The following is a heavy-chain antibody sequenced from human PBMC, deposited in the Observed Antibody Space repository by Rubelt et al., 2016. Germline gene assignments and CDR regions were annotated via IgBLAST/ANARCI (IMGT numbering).Heavy chain of an antibody. Sequence: QLVESGGGLVQPGGSLRLSCAASGFTFSSNAMYWVRQAPGKGLEWVSSISGSGGSTYYADSVKGRFTISRDNSKNTLYLQMNSLRVEDTAVYPCASRSSGANSAFDRWGQGTQVTVSS. CDR2: ISGSGGST. CDR3: ASRSSGANSAFDR. J-gene: IGHJ5*02. CDR1: GFTFSSNA. V-gene: IGHV3-23*04. D-gene: IGHD6-19*01.